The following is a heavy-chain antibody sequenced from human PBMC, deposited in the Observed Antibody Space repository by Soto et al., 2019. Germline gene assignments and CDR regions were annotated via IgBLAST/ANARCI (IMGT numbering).Heavy chain of an antibody. CDR2: IDKVGTDS. Sequence: EVQLVESGGGLVQPGGPLDPSFPASESPFGGAPLPWVRQAPGKGLVWVSGIDKVGTDSTYADSVKGRFTSSRDNAKNTVYLQMNSLRVEDTAVYYCARGWFGPDVWGKGTTVTVSS. V-gene: IGHV3-74*01. J-gene: IGHJ6*03. CDR3: ARGWFGPDV. CDR1: ESPFGGAP. D-gene: IGHD3-10*01.